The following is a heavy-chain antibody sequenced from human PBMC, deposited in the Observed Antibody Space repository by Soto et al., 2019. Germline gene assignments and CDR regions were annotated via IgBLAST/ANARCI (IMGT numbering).Heavy chain of an antibody. V-gene: IGHV4-59*01. CDR1: GDSISGYY. CDR2: IYYSGST. Sequence: QVQLQESGPGLVKPSETLSLICTVSGDSISGYYWSWIRQPPGKGLEWIGYIYYSGSTNYNLSLKSRVTISVDTSKNQFSLNLSSVTAADTAVYYCARDLSPAWFRGVFSPWGQGTLVTVSS. D-gene: IGHD3-10*01. CDR3: ARDLSPAWFRGVFSP. J-gene: IGHJ5*02.